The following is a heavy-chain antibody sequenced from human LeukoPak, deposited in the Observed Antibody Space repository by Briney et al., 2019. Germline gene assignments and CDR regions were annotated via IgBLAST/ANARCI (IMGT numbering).Heavy chain of an antibody. CDR2: MSGSGGTT. CDR3: AKDLELAGLRVLVY. J-gene: IGHJ4*02. D-gene: IGHD2-8*02. CDR1: GFTFSSYA. Sequence: GGSLRLSCAASGFTFSSYAMTWVRQAPGKGLEWVSGMSGSGGTTYYADSVKGRFTISRDNSKNTLYMQMDSLRAEDTAVYYCAKDLELAGLRVLVYWGQGTLVTVSS. V-gene: IGHV3-23*01.